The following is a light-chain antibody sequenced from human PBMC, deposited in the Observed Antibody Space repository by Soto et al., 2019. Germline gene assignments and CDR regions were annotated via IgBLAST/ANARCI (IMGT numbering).Light chain of an antibody. CDR3: SSFTRRSTYV. Sequence: QSALTQPASLSGSPGQSITISCTGTSSDIGAYDYVSWFQQHPGKAPKLMIYEVNKRPSGVSNRFSGSKSGNTASLTISGLQAEDEADYYCSSFTRRSTYVFGSGTKVTVL. V-gene: IGLV2-14*01. J-gene: IGLJ1*01. CDR1: SSDIGAYDY. CDR2: EVN.